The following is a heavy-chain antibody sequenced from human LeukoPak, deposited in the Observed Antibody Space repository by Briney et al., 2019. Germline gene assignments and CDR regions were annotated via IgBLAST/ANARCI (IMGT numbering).Heavy chain of an antibody. CDR2: ISAYDGNT. CDR1: GYTFTSYG. CDR3: ARDRTYYYDSSGQPDWFDP. J-gene: IGHJ5*02. V-gene: IGHV1-18*01. D-gene: IGHD3-22*01. Sequence: ASVKVSFKASGYTFTSYGISWVRQAPGQGLEWMGWISAYDGNTNYAQKLQGRVTMTTDTSTSTAYMELRSLRSDDTAVYYCARDRTYYYDSSGQPDWFDPWGQGTLVTVSS.